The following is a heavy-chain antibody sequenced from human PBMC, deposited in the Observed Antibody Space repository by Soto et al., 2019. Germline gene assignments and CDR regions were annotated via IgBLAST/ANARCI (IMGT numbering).Heavy chain of an antibody. CDR3: ATPFGGDYPRLPLSFDY. CDR1: GFTFSSYA. D-gene: IGHD4-17*01. J-gene: IGHJ4*02. CDR2: ISYDGSNK. V-gene: IGHV3-30-3*01. Sequence: GGSLRLSCAASGFTFSSYAMHWVRQAPGKGLEWVAVISYDGSNKYYADSVKGRFTISRDNSKNTLYLQMNSLRAEDTAVYYCATPFGGDYPRLPLSFDYWGQRTPVTVSS.